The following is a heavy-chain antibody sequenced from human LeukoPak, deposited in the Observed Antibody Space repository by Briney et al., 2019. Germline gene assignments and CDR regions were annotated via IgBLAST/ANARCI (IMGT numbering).Heavy chain of an antibody. CDR3: ASRYSSSSGGGY. CDR2: INHSGST. Sequence: SETLSLTCAVYGGSFSGYYWSWIRQPPGKGLEWIGEINHSGSTNYNPSLKSRVTISVDTSKNQFSLKLSSVTAADTAVYYCASRYSSSSGGGYWGQGTLVTVSS. J-gene: IGHJ4*02. CDR1: GGSFSGYY. V-gene: IGHV4-34*01. D-gene: IGHD6-6*01.